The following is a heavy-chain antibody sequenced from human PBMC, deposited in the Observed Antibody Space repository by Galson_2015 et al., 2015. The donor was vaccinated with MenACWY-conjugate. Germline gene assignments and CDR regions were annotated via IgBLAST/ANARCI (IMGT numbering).Heavy chain of an antibody. J-gene: IGHJ4*02. CDR2: MSDSGGST. D-gene: IGHD2-21*01. Sequence: SLRLSCAASGFSFSTFAMSWVRQAPGKGLEWVSSMSDSGGSTYYPDSVKGRFTIYRDNSKNTLYLQMNRLIAEDTAIYYCAKNSAPYFGDFDYWGQGTLVAVFS. CDR3: AKNSAPYFGDFDY. V-gene: IGHV3-23*01. CDR1: GFSFSTFA.